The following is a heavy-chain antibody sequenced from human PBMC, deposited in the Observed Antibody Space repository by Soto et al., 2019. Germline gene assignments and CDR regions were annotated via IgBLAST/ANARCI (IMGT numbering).Heavy chain of an antibody. D-gene: IGHD6-19*01. CDR1: GGPIDSSSYY. J-gene: IGHJ4*02. CDR3: ARRGTITVAVDY. CDR2: LHYRVNT. Sequence: QLQLQESGPGLVKASETLSLTCTVSGGPIDSSSYYWDWIRQPPGKGLELIGSLHYRVNTYYNPSLKNRVTISIDTSKNQVSLSLSSVTATDPAVYYCARRGTITVAVDYWGQGTLLTVSS. V-gene: IGHV4-39*01.